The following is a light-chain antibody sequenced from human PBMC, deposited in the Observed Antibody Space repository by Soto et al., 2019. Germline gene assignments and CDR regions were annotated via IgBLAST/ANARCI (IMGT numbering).Light chain of an antibody. V-gene: IGKV3-20*01. Sequence: EIGLTQSPGTLSLSEGERATLSCRASQSVSNSYVGWHQKKPGQATRLLNYGASNEATGIPGRCSGSGSRTDFTLTISRLEPEDFAVYYCQQYGNSGTFGQGTKVAIK. CDR2: GAS. CDR1: QSVSNSY. J-gene: IGKJ1*01. CDR3: QQYGNSGT.